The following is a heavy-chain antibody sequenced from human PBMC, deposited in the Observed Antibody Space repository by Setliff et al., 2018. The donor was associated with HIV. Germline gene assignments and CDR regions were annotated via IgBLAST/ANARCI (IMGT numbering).Heavy chain of an antibody. CDR1: GYSISSSYW. CDR2: IYNGGST. D-gene: IGHD3-10*01. V-gene: IGHV4-28*01. J-gene: IGHJ2*01. CDR3: ARTALWFYEADWYFDL. Sequence: SETLSLTCAVSGYSISSSYWWGWIRQSPGQGLEWLGNIGNIYNGGSTYYNPSLKSRVTMSVDTSKNQFSLKLISVTAVDTAVYYCARTALWFYEADWYFDLWGRGTLVTVSS.